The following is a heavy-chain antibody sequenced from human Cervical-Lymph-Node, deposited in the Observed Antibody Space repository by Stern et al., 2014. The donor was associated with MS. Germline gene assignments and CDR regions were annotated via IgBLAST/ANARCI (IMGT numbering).Heavy chain of an antibody. Sequence: VQLLESGAQVKMPGASVKVSCKASGSTFTSYAIHWVRQAPGQRPEWMGWINGGSGNTKYSQRFQGRVTLTRDTSANTAYMELSSLRSEDTAVYYGARGKSGTKPYWGQGTLVTVSS. CDR2: INGGSGNT. V-gene: IGHV1-3*01. D-gene: IGHD5-12*01. CDR1: GSTFTSYA. CDR3: ARGKSGTKPY. J-gene: IGHJ4*02.